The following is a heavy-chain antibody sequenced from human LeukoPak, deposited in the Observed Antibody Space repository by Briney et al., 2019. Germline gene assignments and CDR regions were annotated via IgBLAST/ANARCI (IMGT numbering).Heavy chain of an antibody. V-gene: IGHV1-18*01. CDR3: ARARPKYIVGASPRFDP. J-gene: IGHJ5*02. Sequence: ASVKVSCKASGYTFTSYGISWVRQAPGQGLEWMGWISAYNGNTNYAQKLQGRVTMTTDTSTSTAYMELRSLRSDDTAVYYCARARPKYIVGASPRFDPWGQGTLVTVSS. CDR1: GYTFTSYG. CDR2: ISAYNGNT. D-gene: IGHD1-26*01.